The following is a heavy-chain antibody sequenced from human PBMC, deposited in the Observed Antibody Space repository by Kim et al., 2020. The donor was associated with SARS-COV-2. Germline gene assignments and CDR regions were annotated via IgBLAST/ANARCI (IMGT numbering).Heavy chain of an antibody. J-gene: IGHJ1*01. CDR2: IYTGASRT. Sequence: GGSLRLSCAASGFTFSSYAMSWVRQAPGKGLEWVSVIYTGASRTYYADSVKGRFTISRDDSKNTLYLQMNSLRAEDTAVYYCAKYEDYGDPVSYYQHWG. CDR3: AKYEDYGDPVSYYQH. CDR1: GFTFSSYA. D-gene: IGHD4-17*01. V-gene: IGHV3-23*03.